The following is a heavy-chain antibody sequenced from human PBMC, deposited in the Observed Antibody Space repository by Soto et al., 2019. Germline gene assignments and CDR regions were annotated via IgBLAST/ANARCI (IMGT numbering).Heavy chain of an antibody. CDR1: GYSIRTYNW. V-gene: IGHV4-28*03. Sequence: SETLSLTCAIPGYSIRTYNWWVWIRQPPGKGLEWIGYIYYSGSTNYNPSLKSRVTISVDTSKNQFSLKLSSVTAADTAVYYCARGTWLVPDYWGQGTLVTVSS. D-gene: IGHD6-19*01. CDR2: IYYSGST. CDR3: ARGTWLVPDY. J-gene: IGHJ4*02.